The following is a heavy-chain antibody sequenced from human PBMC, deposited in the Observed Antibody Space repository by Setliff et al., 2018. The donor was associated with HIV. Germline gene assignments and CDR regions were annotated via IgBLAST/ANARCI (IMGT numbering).Heavy chain of an antibody. CDR1: GFTSRYFT. Sequence: PGGSLRLSCTASGFTSRYFTMSWVRQAPGKGLEWLGFIRSSAYSGTTQYAASVRDRFTISRDNSKSIAYLQMNTLRSDDTAVYYCARGKSGFETTGIDYGMDLWGQGTTVTVS. D-gene: IGHD1-1*01. CDR2: IRSSAYSGTT. V-gene: IGHV3-49*04. CDR3: ARGKSGFETTGIDYGMDL. J-gene: IGHJ6*02.